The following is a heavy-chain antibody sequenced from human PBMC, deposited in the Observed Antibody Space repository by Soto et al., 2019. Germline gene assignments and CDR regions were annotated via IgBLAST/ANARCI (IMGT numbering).Heavy chain of an antibody. CDR3: ERDEVVPAAISHYGLDL. Sequence: ASVKGSWKASGYTLTGYYMRWVRQAPGQGLEWMGWINPNSGGTNYAQKFQGRVTMTRDTSISTAYMELSRLRSDDTAVYYCERDEVVPAAISHYGLDLRG. CDR2: INPNSGGT. V-gene: IGHV1-2*02. D-gene: IGHD2-2*01. CDR1: GYTLTGYY. J-gene: IGHJ6*02.